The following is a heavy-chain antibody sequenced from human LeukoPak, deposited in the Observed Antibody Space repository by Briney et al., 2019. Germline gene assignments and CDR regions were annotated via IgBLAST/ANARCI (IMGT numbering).Heavy chain of an antibody. V-gene: IGHV4-39*01. J-gene: IGHJ5*02. D-gene: IGHD6-13*01. Sequence: SETLSLTCTVSGGSISSGVYYWGWIRQPPGKGLEWIGSIYYSGSTYYNPSLESRVTIYADTSKDQFSLKLTSVTAADTAVYYCARHGARSRQLAGFDPWGQGTLVTVSS. CDR3: ARHGARSRQLAGFDP. CDR1: GGSISSGVYY. CDR2: IYYSGST.